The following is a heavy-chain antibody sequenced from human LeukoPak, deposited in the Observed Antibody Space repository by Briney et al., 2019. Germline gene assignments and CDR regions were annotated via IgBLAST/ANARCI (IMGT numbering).Heavy chain of an antibody. Sequence: PGGSLRLSCAASGFTFDDYAMHWVRQAPGKGLEWVSLITGDAGSTYYADSAKGRFTISRDNSKNSLYLQMNSLRTEDTAVYYCARDRAWKYYDSTGFDAFDIWGQGTMVTVSS. CDR1: GFTFDDYA. CDR2: ITGDAGST. J-gene: IGHJ3*02. CDR3: ARDRAWKYYDSTGFDAFDI. D-gene: IGHD3-22*01. V-gene: IGHV3-43*02.